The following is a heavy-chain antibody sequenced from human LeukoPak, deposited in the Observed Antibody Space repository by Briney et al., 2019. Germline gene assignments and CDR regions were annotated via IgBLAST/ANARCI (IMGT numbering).Heavy chain of an antibody. V-gene: IGHV4-59*01. CDR1: GGSISSYY. J-gene: IGHJ4*02. CDR3: ARGGSYFDY. CDR2: IYYSGST. D-gene: IGHD1-26*01. Sequence: SETLSLTCTVSGGSISSYYWSWIRQPPGKGLEWIGYIYYSGSTNYNPSLKSRVTISVDTSKNQFSLKLSSVTAADTAVYYCARGGSYFDYWGQGTLVTVSS.